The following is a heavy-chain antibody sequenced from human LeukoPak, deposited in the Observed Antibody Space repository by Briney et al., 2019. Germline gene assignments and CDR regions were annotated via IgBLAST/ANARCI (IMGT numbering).Heavy chain of an antibody. CDR3: ARDTFFGDYYDSSGYYYGPFVDY. Sequence: SETLSLTCTVSGGSISSSSYYWGWIRQPPGKGLEWIGSIYYSGSTCYNPSLKSRVTISVDTSKNQFSLKLSSVTAADTAVYYCARDTFFGDYYDSSGYYYGPFVDYWGQGTLVTVSS. D-gene: IGHD3-22*01. V-gene: IGHV4-39*07. J-gene: IGHJ4*02. CDR1: GGSISSSSYY. CDR2: IYYSGST.